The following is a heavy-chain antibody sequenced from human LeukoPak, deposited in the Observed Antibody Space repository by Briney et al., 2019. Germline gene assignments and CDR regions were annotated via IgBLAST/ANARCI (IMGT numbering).Heavy chain of an antibody. CDR3: GRSGYYYDWFDP. CDR1: RGTLTDYS. V-gene: IGHV1-69*02. CDR2: ISPILDQS. Sequence: SLKVSCKPPRGTLTDYSISSVRQAPGQGLEWMGRISPILDQSNSAQNFQGRVAFTADKSTTTASMELSSLKSDDTAVYYCGRSGYYYDWFDPWGQGTLVTV. J-gene: IGHJ5*02. D-gene: IGHD5-12*01.